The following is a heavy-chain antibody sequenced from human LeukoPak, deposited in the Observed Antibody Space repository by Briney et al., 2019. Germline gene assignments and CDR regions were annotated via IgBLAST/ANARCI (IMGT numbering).Heavy chain of an antibody. CDR3: AKDQYYYDNSGHPTEY. V-gene: IGHV3-23*01. CDR2: ISGGGGGT. Sequence: GGSLRLSCAASGFTLSSYSMSWVRQAPGKGLEWVSDISGGGGGTFYADSVKGRFAISRDNSKNTLYLQMNSLRAEETAVYYCAKDQYYYDNSGHPTEYWGQGTLVTVSS. CDR1: GFTLSSYS. J-gene: IGHJ4*02. D-gene: IGHD3-22*01.